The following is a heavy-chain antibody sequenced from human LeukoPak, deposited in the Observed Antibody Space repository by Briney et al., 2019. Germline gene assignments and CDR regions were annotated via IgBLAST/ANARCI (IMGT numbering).Heavy chain of an antibody. CDR2: IYYSGST. CDR3: ARFGMLQRAFDI. D-gene: IGHD5-24*01. Sequence: PSETLSLTCTVSGGSISSYYWSWIRQPPGKGLEWIGYIYYSGSTNYNPSLKSRVTISVEPSKNQFSLKLSSVTAADTAVYYCARFGMLQRAFDIWGQGTMVTVSS. CDR1: GGSISSYY. V-gene: IGHV4-59*01. J-gene: IGHJ3*02.